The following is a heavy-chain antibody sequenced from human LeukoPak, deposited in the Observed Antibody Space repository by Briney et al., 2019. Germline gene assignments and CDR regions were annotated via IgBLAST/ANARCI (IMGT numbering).Heavy chain of an antibody. D-gene: IGHD3-22*01. CDR1: GFTFSSYA. CDR3: ASGLYYYDSSGYPSDY. V-gene: IGHV3-23*01. J-gene: IGHJ4*02. Sequence: GGSLRLSCAASGFTFSSYAMSWVRQAPGKGLEWVSAISGSGGSTYYADSVKGRFTISRDNAKNSLYLQMNSLRAEDTAVYYCASGLYYYDSSGYPSDYWGQGTLVTVSS. CDR2: ISGSGGST.